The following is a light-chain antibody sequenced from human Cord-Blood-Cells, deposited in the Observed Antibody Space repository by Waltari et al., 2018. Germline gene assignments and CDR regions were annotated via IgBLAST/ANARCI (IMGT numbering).Light chain of an antibody. Sequence: QSALTQPASVSGSPAQSIPISRTGTSSDVGSYNLFSWYQQHPGKAPKLMIYEGSKRPSGVSNRFSGSKSGNTASLTISGLQAEDEADYYCCSYAGSSTWVFGGGTKLTVL. CDR2: EGS. V-gene: IGLV2-23*01. CDR1: SSDVGSYNL. J-gene: IGLJ3*02. CDR3: CSYAGSSTWV.